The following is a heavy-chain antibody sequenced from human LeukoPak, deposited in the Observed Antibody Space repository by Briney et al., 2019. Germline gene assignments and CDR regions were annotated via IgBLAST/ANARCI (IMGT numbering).Heavy chain of an antibody. V-gene: IGHV4-59*01. CDR2: IYYSGST. Sequence: SETLSLTCTVSGGSISSYYWSWIRQPPGRGLEWIEYIYYSGSTNYNPSLKSRVTISVDTPKNQFSLKLSSVTAADTAVYYCARVLPRPQGYCSGVCCYFSWFDPWGQGTLVTVSS. J-gene: IGHJ5*02. CDR3: ARVLPRPQGYCSGVCCYFSWFDP. CDR1: GGSISSYY. D-gene: IGHD2-15*01.